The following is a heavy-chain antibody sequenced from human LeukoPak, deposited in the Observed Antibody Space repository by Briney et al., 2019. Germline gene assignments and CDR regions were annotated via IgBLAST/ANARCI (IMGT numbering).Heavy chain of an antibody. CDR2: IIPIFGTA. D-gene: IGHD4-17*01. CDR3: AREGNYGDFDC. CDR1: GGTFSSYA. V-gene: IGHV1-69*06. Sequence: SVKVSCKASGGTFSSYAISWVRQAPGQGLEWMGGIIPIFGTANYTQKFQGRVTITADKSTSTAYMELSSLRSEDTAVYYCAREGNYGDFDCWGQGTLVTVSS. J-gene: IGHJ4*02.